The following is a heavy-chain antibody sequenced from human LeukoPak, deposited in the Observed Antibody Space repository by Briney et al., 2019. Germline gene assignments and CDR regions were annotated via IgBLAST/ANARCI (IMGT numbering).Heavy chain of an antibody. CDR3: ARDHLFYDSSGYYYLDY. J-gene: IGHJ4*02. CDR1: GGTFSSYA. CDR2: IIPIFGTA. V-gene: IGHV1-69*13. Sequence: GASVKVSCKASGGTFSSYAISWVRQSPGQGLEWMGGIIPIFGTANYAQKFQGRVTITADESTSTAYMELSSLRSEDTAVYYCARDHLFYDSSGYYYLDYWGQGTLVTVSS. D-gene: IGHD3-22*01.